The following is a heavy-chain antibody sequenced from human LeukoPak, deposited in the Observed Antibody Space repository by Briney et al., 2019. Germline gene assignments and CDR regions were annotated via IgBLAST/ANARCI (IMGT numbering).Heavy chain of an antibody. V-gene: IGHV4-34*01. J-gene: IGHJ5*02. CDR3: ARGKPLIFGVVMTSLPGNNWFDP. D-gene: IGHD3-3*01. CDR2: INHSGST. CDR1: GGSFSGYY. Sequence: SETLSLTCAVYGGSFSGYYWSRIRQPPGKGLEWIGEINHSGSTNYNPSLKSRVTISVDTSKNQFSLKLSSVTAADTAVYYCARGKPLIFGVVMTSLPGNNWFDPWGQGTLVTVSS.